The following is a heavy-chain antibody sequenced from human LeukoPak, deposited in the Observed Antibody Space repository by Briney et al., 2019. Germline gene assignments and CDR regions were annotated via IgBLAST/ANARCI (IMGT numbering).Heavy chain of an antibody. CDR2: IYYSGST. CDR3: ARGREMTTRERWFDP. D-gene: IGHD5-24*01. CDR1: GDSISRYS. V-gene: IGHV4-59*01. J-gene: IGHJ5*02. Sequence: SETLSLTCTVSGDSISRYSWSWIRQPPGKGLEWIGYIYYSGSTNYNPSLKSRVTISVDTSKNQFSLKLSSVTTADTAVYYCARGREMTTRERWFDPWGQGTLVTVSS.